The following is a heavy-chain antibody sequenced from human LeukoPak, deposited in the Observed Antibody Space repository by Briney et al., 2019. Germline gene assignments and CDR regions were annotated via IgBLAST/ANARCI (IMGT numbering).Heavy chain of an antibody. V-gene: IGHV3-48*01. J-gene: IGHJ4*02. CDR2: ISSSSSTI. CDR3: ARDELGISY. CDR1: GFTFSSYS. D-gene: IGHD7-27*01. Sequence: GRSLRLSCAASGFTFSSYSMNWVRQAPGKGLEWVSYISSSSSTIYYADSVKGRFTISRDNAKNSLYLQMNSLRAEDTAVYYCARDELGISYWGQGTLVTVSS.